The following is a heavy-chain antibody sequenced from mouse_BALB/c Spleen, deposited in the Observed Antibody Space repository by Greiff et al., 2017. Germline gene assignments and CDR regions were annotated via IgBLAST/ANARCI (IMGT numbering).Heavy chain of an antibody. V-gene: IGHV1-62-3*01. Sequence: QVQLQQPGAELVKPGASVKLSCKASGYTFTSYWMHWVKQRPGRGLEWIGRIDPNSGGTKYNEKFKGKATLTADKSSSTAYMQLSSLTSEDSAVYFCARDDYDGYYFDYWGQGTTLTVSS. D-gene: IGHD2-4*01. CDR3: ARDDYDGYYFDY. CDR1: GYTFTSYW. J-gene: IGHJ2*01. CDR2: IDPNSGGT.